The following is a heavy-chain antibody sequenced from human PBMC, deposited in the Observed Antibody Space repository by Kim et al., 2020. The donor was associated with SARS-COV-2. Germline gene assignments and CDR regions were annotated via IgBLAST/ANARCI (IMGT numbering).Heavy chain of an antibody. CDR1: NYSFSNYG. CDR3: ARQRGYTSSGESYFGMDV. CDR2: ISAYNGNR. J-gene: IGHJ6*02. V-gene: IGHV1-18*01. Sequence: ASVKVSYKASNYSFSNYGISWVRQAPGQGLEWMAWISAYNGNRHYAQKFQDRVTLTIDTSTNTAHMELRSLRSDDTAVFYCARQRGYTSSGESYFGMDVWGQGTTVTVSS. D-gene: IGHD2-15*01.